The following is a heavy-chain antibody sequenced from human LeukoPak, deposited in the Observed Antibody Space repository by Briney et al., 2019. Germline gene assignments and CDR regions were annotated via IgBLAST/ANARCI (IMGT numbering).Heavy chain of an antibody. V-gene: IGHV3-23*01. CDR1: GFTFSSYA. CDR3: AKTKPYGTTWYGGID. J-gene: IGHJ4*02. D-gene: IGHD6-13*01. Sequence: GGSLRLSCVASGFTFSSYAMSWVRQAPGKGLEWVPAIRESGGSTHYADSVKGRFTISRDNSKNTPYLQMNSLRAEDTAVYYCAKTKPYGTTWYGGIDWGQGALVTVPS. CDR2: IRESGGST.